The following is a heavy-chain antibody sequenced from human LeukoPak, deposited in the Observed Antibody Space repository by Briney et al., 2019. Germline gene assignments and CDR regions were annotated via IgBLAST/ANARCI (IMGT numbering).Heavy chain of an antibody. J-gene: IGHJ4*02. CDR3: AKDLDLWFGELDY. D-gene: IGHD3-10*01. CDR1: GFTFSSYG. V-gene: IGHV3-23*01. Sequence: GGSLRLSCAASGFTFSSYGMSWVRQAPGKGLEWVSAISGSGGSTYYADSVKGRFTISRDNSKNTLYLQMNSLRAEDTAVYYCAKDLDLWFGELDYWGQGTLVTVSS. CDR2: ISGSGGST.